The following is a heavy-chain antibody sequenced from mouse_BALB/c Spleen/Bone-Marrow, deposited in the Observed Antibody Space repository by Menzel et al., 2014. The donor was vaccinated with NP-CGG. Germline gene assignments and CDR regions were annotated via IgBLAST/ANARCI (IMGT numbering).Heavy chain of an antibody. CDR2: IDPENGDT. D-gene: IGHD2-10*02. Sequence: EVKLVESGAELVRSGASVKLSCTASGFNIKDYYMHWVKQRPEQGLEWIGWIDPENGDTEYAPKFQGKATMTADTSSNTAYLQLSSLTSEDTAVYYCNEGYGNYGYWGQGTTLTVPS. CDR1: GFNIKDYY. J-gene: IGHJ2*01. V-gene: IGHV14-4*02. CDR3: NEGYGNYGY.